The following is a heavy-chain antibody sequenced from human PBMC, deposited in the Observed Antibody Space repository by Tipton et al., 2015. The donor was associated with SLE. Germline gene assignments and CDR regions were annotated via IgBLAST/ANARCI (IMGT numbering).Heavy chain of an antibody. CDR2: ISSSSSYI. D-gene: IGHD3-22*01. CDR3: ARVSPHYYDSSGYFDY. J-gene: IGHJ4*02. V-gene: IGHV3-21*01. CDR1: GFTFSSYS. Sequence: SLRLSCAASGFTFSSYSMNWVRQAPGKGLEWVSSISSSSSYIYYADSVKGRFTISRDNAKNSLYLQMNSLRAEDTAVYYCARVSPHYYDSSGYFDYWGQGTLVTVSS.